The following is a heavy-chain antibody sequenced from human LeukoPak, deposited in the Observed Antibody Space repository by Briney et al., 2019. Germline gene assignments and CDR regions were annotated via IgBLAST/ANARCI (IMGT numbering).Heavy chain of an antibody. CDR2: INPNSGGT. Sequence: GASVKVSCKASGYTFTGYYTHWVRQAPGQGLEWMGWINPNSGGTNYAQKFQGRVTMARDTSISTAYMELSRLRSDDTAVYYCARELYYYYGMDVWGQGTTVTVSS. CDR3: ARELYYYYGMDV. V-gene: IGHV1-2*02. J-gene: IGHJ6*02. CDR1: GYTFTGYY.